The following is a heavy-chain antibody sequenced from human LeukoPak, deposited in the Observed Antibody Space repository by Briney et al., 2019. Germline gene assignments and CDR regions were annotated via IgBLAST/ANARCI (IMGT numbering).Heavy chain of an antibody. Sequence: PGGSLRLSCAASGLTFSSYSMNWVRQAPGKGLEWFSSISRSSSDIYYADSVKGRFTISRDNAKNSVFLQMNSLRVEDTAVYYCARGEGYCSGGTCYSGDFYYFDYWGQGTLVTVSS. CDR2: ISRSSSDI. V-gene: IGHV3-21*01. CDR3: ARGEGYCSGGTCYSGDFYYFDY. D-gene: IGHD2-15*01. CDR1: GLTFSSYS. J-gene: IGHJ4*02.